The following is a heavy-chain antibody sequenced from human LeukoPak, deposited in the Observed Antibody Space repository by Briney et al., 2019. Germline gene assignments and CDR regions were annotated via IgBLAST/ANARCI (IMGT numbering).Heavy chain of an antibody. CDR3: ARVIVVVVGASDHFYY. CDR1: GFTFSAYW. D-gene: IGHD2-15*01. J-gene: IGHJ4*02. Sequence: PGGSLRLSCAASGFTFSAYWMTWVRQAPGKWLEWVANIMEDGSAKYYGDSVKGRFTISRDNAKNSLYLQMNSLRVEDTAMYYCARVIVVVVGASDHFYYWGQGSLVTVSS. V-gene: IGHV3-7*01. CDR2: IMEDGSAK.